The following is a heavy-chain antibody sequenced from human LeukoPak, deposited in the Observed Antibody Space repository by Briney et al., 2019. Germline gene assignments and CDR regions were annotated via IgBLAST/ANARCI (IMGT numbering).Heavy chain of an antibody. CDR3: ARALGYYYGMDV. Sequence: SENLSLTCAVYGGSFSGYYWSWIRQPPGKGLEWIGEINHSGSTNYNPSLKSRVTISVDTSKNQFSLKLSSVTAADTAVYYCARALGYYYGMDVWGQGTTVTVSS. J-gene: IGHJ6*02. D-gene: IGHD3-16*01. V-gene: IGHV4-34*01. CDR2: INHSGST. CDR1: GGSFSGYY.